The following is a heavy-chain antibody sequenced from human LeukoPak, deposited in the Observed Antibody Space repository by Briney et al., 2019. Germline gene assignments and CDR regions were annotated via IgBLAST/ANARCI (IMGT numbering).Heavy chain of an antibody. V-gene: IGHV4-34*01. CDR1: GGSFSDYY. D-gene: IGHD2-21*01. CDR3: ASSARLGY. CDR2: INHSGNT. J-gene: IGHJ4*02. Sequence: PSETLSLTCAIYGGSFSDYYWSWIRQPPGKGLEWIGEINHSGNTNYNPSLKSRVIISVDTPKKQFPLKMRSVTAADTAVYYCASSARLGYWGQGTLVTVSS.